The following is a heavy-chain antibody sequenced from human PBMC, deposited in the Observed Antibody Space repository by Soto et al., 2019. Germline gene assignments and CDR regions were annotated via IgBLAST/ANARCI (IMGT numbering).Heavy chain of an antibody. CDR2: ISYDGSNQ. CDR3: AKERVEQKLVRSGMDV. V-gene: IGHV3-30*18. CDR1: GFTFSSYG. Sequence: QVQLVESGGGVVQPGRSLRLSCAASGFTFSSYGMHWVRQAPGKGLEWVAVISYDGSNQYYADSVKGRFTISRDNSKDTLYLKMNSLRAEDTAVYYCAKERVEQKLVRSGMDVWCQVNTVTVSS. D-gene: IGHD6-13*01. J-gene: IGHJ6*02.